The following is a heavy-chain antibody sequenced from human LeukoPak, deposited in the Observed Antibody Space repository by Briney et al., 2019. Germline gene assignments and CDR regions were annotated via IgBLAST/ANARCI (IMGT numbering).Heavy chain of an antibody. CDR2: ISAYNGNT. CDR3: ARGTVTFYYMDV. CDR1: RYTFTRYD. J-gene: IGHJ6*03. D-gene: IGHD4-17*01. V-gene: IGHV1-18*01. Sequence: GASVKVSCKASRYTFTRYDISWVREAPGQGLEWMGWISAYNGNTNYAQKLQGRVTMTTDTSTSTAYMELRSLRSDDTAVYYCARGTVTFYYMDVWGKGTTVTVSS.